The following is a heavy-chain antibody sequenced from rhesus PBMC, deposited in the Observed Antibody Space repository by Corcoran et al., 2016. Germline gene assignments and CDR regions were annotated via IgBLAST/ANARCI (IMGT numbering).Heavy chain of an antibody. CDR1: GYSFTSYW. Sequence: EVQLVQSGAEVKRPGESLKISCKTSGYSFTSYWISWVRQIPGKGLECVGAVDPSESDNRYTPSFQGQVTISAYKSISTAYLQWSRLKASYTATYYCARGGIAAAVSYFDYWGLGVLVTVSS. V-gene: IGHV5-20*01. CDR3: ARGGIAAAVSYFDY. D-gene: IGHD6-25*01. CDR2: VDPSESDN. J-gene: IGHJ4*01.